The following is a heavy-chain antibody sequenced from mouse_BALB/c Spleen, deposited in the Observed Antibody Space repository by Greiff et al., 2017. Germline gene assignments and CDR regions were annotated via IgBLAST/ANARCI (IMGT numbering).Heavy chain of an antibody. CDR1: GFTFSSFG. D-gene: IGHD2-1*01. CDR2: ISSGSSTI. J-gene: IGHJ4*01. V-gene: IGHV5-17*02. CDR3: ARKYGNYVEAMDY. Sequence: LVESGGDLVKPGGSLKLSCSASGFTFSSFGMHWVRQAPEKGLEWVAYISSGSSTIYYADTVKGRFTISSDNPKNTLFLQMTSLRSEDTAMYYCARKYGNYVEAMDYWGQGTSVTVSS.